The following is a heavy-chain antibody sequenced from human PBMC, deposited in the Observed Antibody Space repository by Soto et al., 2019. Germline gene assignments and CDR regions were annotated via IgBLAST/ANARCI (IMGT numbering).Heavy chain of an antibody. Sequence: SETLSLTCAVSGYSISSSNWSGWIRQPPGKGLEWIGYIYYSGSTYYNPSLKSRVTMSVDTSKNQFSLKLSSVTAVDTAVYYCASKTQQWLVSGFDYWGQGTRVTVSS. CDR2: IYYSGST. V-gene: IGHV4-28*01. CDR3: ASKTQQWLVSGFDY. J-gene: IGHJ4*02. D-gene: IGHD6-19*01. CDR1: GYSISSSNW.